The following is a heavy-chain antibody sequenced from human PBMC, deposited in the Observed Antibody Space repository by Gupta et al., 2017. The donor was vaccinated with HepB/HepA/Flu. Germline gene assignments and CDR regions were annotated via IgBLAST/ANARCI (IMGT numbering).Heavy chain of an antibody. J-gene: IGHJ4*02. CDR2: IWYDGSNK. V-gene: IGHV3-33*01. D-gene: IGHD1-20*01. Sequence: QVQLVESGGGVVQPGRSLRLSCAASGFTFRCYGMHWVRQAPGKGLEWVAVIWYDGSNKYYADSVKGRFTISRDNSKNTLYLQMNSLRADDTAVYYCARDISGTAGFDYWGRGTQVTVSS. CDR1: GFTFRCYG. CDR3: ARDISGTAGFDY.